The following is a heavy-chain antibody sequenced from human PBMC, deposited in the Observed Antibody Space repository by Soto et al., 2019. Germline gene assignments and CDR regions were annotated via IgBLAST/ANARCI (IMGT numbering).Heavy chain of an antibody. D-gene: IGHD1-26*01. CDR1: EDTFTHYD. CDR2: MNPNSGNT. V-gene: IGHV1-8*01. Sequence: GASVKVSCQASEDTFTHYDINWVRQATGQGLEWMGWMNPNSGNTGYAQKLQGRVTMTRNTSISTAYMELSSLRSEDTAVYYCARVGGYYYYYYGMDVWGQGTTVTVSS. J-gene: IGHJ6*02. CDR3: ARVGGYYYYYYGMDV.